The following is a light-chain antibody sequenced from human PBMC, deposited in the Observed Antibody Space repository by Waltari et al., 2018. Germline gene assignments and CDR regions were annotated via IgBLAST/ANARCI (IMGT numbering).Light chain of an antibody. J-gene: IGKJ1*01. CDR2: GAS. V-gene: IGKV3-15*01. CDR1: QIVSIN. Sequence: VVLTQSPATLPVSLGERVTLSCRASQIVSINLGWYQQRPGQAPRLLIYGASTRATGVPARFSGSRSGTEFTLTISSLQSEDFAVYYCQQYNNWPWTFGQGTEVELK. CDR3: QQYNNWPWT.